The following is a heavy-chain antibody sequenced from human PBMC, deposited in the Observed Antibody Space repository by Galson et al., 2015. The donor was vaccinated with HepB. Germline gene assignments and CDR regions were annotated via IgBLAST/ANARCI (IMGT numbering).Heavy chain of an antibody. CDR1: GGTFSSYA. Sequence: SVKVSCKASGGTFSSYAISRVRQAPGQGLEWMGGIIPIFGTANYAQKFQGRVTITADESTSTAYMELSSLRSEDTAVYYCARGSRRAHPYYYYGMDVWGQGTTVTVSS. CDR3: ARGSRRAHPYYYYGMDV. J-gene: IGHJ6*02. V-gene: IGHV1-69*13. CDR2: IIPIFGTA.